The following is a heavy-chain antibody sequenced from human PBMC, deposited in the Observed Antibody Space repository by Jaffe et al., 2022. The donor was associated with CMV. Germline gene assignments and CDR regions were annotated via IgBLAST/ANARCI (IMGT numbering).Heavy chain of an antibody. CDR1: GYTFTSYA. Sequence: QVQLVQSGAEVKKPGASVKVSCKASGYTFTSYAMHWVRQAPGQRLEWMGWINAGNGNTKYSQKFQGRVTITRDTSASTAYMELSSLRSEDTAVYYCAREGYSSSWYYYYYMDVWGKGTTVTVSS. J-gene: IGHJ6*03. D-gene: IGHD6-13*01. CDR2: INAGNGNT. CDR3: AREGYSSSWYYYYYMDV. V-gene: IGHV1-3*01.